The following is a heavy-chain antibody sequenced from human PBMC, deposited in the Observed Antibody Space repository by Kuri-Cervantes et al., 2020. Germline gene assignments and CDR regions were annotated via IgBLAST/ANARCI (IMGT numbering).Heavy chain of an antibody. Sequence: ASVKVSCKASGYTFTSYGISWVRQAPGQGLEWMGWISAYNGNTNYAQKLQGRVTMTTDTSTSTAYMELRSLRSDDTAVYYCARSVAAAFRLTNGMDVWGQGTTVTVSS. CDR2: ISAYNGNT. V-gene: IGHV1-18*01. D-gene: IGHD6-13*01. J-gene: IGHJ6*02. CDR1: GYTFTSYG. CDR3: ARSVAAAFRLTNGMDV.